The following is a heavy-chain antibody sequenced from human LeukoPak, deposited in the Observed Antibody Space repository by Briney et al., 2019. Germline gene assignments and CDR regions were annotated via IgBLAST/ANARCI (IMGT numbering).Heavy chain of an antibody. J-gene: IGHJ4*02. CDR2: ITRGVGST. CDR1: GFTFSIND. V-gene: IGHV3-23*01. Sequence: GGSLRLSCAASGFTFSINDLSWVRQAPGKGLECGSAITRGVGSTYYADSVKGRFTISRDNSKNKPYLQLNNVRVDDTAVYYCAKKGQADDDGKPDWGQGTLVTVSS. D-gene: IGHD1-1*01. CDR3: AKKGQADDDGKPD.